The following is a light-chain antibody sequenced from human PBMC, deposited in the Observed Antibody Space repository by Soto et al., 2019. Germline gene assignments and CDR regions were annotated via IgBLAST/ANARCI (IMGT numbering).Light chain of an antibody. CDR3: GTWDSNLSANI. J-gene: IGLJ1*01. CDR2: ENN. V-gene: IGLV1-51*02. CDR1: SSNIGRTS. Sequence: HSVLTQPPSVFAAPGQKVTISCSGSSSNIGRTSVSWYQQLPETAPRLLIYENNKRPSGIPDRFSGSKSGTSATLVITGLQTGDEAEYFCGTWDSNLSANIFGTGTKVTVL.